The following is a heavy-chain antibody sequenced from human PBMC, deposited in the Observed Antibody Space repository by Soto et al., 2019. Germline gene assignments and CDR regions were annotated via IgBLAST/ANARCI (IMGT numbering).Heavy chain of an antibody. CDR2: ISYDGSRQ. Sequence: GWSLRLSCVSSVSIFHSFSMKWVRQTPDKGLEWVAVISYDGSRQYYGDSVKGRFTISRDNSKNTLYLQMNSLRPEDTAVYYCATELEFRRYFDYWGQGTLVTVSS. J-gene: IGHJ4*02. CDR1: VSIFHSFS. CDR3: ATELEFRRYFDY. V-gene: IGHV3-30*04. D-gene: IGHD1-1*01.